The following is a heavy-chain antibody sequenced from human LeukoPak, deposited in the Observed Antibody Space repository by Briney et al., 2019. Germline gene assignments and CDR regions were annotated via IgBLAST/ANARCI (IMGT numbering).Heavy chain of an antibody. Sequence: GGSLRLSCAASGLAFSNTGMTWVPQAPGRGLEWVSTISPTGEGTHYADSVKGRFTISRDNSKNTLSLEMNSLRADDTATYYCARDAGGAWPFDYWGQGTRVIVSS. J-gene: IGHJ4*02. V-gene: IGHV3-23*01. CDR2: ISPTGEGT. CDR1: GLAFSNTG. D-gene: IGHD4-17*01. CDR3: ARDAGGAWPFDY.